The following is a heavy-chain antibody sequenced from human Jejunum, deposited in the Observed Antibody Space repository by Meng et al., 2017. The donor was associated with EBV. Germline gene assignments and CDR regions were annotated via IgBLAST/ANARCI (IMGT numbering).Heavy chain of an antibody. CDR2: IYYSGST. CDR1: GGSVNSGNVY. J-gene: IGHJ4*02. D-gene: IGHD5-12*01. Sequence: HPQGSGPGLVKPSETLSLPCTVSGGSVNSGNVYWSWIRQPPGKGLEWIGYIYYSGSTNYIPSLKSRVTISLATSKNQFSLKLSSVTAADTAVYYCAGLRYSGYDRAFDYWGQGALVTVSS. CDR3: AGLRYSGYDRAFDY. V-gene: IGHV4-61*01.